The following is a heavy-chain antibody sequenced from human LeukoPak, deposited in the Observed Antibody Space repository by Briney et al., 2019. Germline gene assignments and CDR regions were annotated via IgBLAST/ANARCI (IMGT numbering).Heavy chain of an antibody. CDR1: GGSISSGSYY. CDR3: ARDSRWLGEFPIGYYYYYMDV. V-gene: IGHV4-61*02. J-gene: IGHJ6*03. D-gene: IGHD3-10*01. Sequence: PSETLSLTCTVSGGSISSGSYYWSWIRQPAGKGLEWIGRIYTSGSTNYNPSLKSRVTISVDTSKNQFSLKLSSVTAADTAVYYCARDSRWLGEFPIGYYYYYMDVWGKGTTVTISS. CDR2: IYTSGST.